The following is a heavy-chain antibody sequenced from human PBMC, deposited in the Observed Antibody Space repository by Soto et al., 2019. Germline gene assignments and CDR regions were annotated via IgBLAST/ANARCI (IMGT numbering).Heavy chain of an antibody. D-gene: IGHD4-17*01. Sequence: SETLSLTCAVYGGSFSGYHWTWIRQPPGRGLDWIGEVTHSGSPNYNPSLKSRVTISVDTSKNQFPLTLSSVTAADTAVYYCARIPGSDYSDPQDYWGQGTLVTVSS. CDR3: ARIPGSDYSDPQDY. V-gene: IGHV4-34*01. CDR2: VTHSGSP. J-gene: IGHJ4*02. CDR1: GGSFSGYH.